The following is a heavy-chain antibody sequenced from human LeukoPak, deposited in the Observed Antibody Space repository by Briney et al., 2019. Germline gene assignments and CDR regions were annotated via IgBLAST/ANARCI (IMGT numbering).Heavy chain of an antibody. CDR2: IYYSGST. J-gene: IGHJ4*02. CDR3: ARVDTAMVSLDY. V-gene: IGHV4-59*08. CDR1: GGSIISYY. D-gene: IGHD5-18*01. Sequence: SETLSLTCTDSGGSIISYYWSWIRQPPGKGLEWIGYIYYSGSTNYNPSPKRRVTTSVDTSKNQFSLKLSSVTAADTAVYYCARVDTAMVSLDYWGQGTLVTVSS.